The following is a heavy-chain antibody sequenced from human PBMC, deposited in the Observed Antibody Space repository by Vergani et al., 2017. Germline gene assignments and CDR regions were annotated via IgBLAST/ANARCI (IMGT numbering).Heavy chain of an antibody. CDR2: IYHSGST. J-gene: IGHJ3*02. D-gene: IGHD6-6*01. CDR1: GGSISSGGYS. V-gene: IGHV4-30-2*01. CDR3: ARAVAARPGDWVIAETGDAFDI. Sequence: QVQLQQSGPGLVKPSETLSLTCTVSGGSISSGGYSWSWIRQPPGKGLEWIGYIYHSGSTYYNPSLKSRVTISVDRSKNQFSLKLSSVTAADTAVYYCARAVAARPGDWVIAETGDAFDIWGQGTMVTVSS.